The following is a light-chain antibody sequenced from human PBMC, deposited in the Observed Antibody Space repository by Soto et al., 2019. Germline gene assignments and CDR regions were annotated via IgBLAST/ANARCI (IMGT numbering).Light chain of an antibody. J-gene: IGKJ4*01. Sequence: EVVLTQSPGTLSLSPGERASVSCRASQTVSRNYLAWYQQKPGQAPRLLIYDASNRATGIPDRFSGSGSGTDFTLTITRLEPEDFAVYYCQQYGSSPLTFGGGTKVDIK. CDR2: DAS. CDR1: QTVSRNY. V-gene: IGKV3-20*01. CDR3: QQYGSSPLT.